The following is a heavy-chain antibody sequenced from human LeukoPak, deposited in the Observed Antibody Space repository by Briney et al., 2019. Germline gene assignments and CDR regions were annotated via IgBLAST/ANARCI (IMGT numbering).Heavy chain of an antibody. CDR1: GGSFSGYY. CDR2: INHSGST. V-gene: IGHV4-34*01. J-gene: IGHJ4*02. CDR3: ARRHITIFGVVIKPFDY. Sequence: PSETLSLTCAVYGGSFSGYYWSWIRQPPGKGLEWIGEINHSGSTNYNPSLKSRVTISVDTSKNQFSLKLSSVTAADTAVYYCARRHITIFGVVIKPFDYWGQGTLVTVSS. D-gene: IGHD3-3*01.